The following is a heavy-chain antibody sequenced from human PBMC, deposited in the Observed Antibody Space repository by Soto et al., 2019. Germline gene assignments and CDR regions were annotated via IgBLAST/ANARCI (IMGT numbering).Heavy chain of an antibody. V-gene: IGHV4-39*01. CDR1: GGSISSSSYY. CDR2: IYYSGST. D-gene: IGHD6-19*01. J-gene: IGHJ6*02. Sequence: SETLSLTCTVSGGSISSSSYYWGWIRQPPGKGLEWIGSIYYSGSTYYNPSLKSRVTISVDTSKNQFSLKLSSVTAADTAVYYCATSPDYSSGWYGGTYYYYGMDVWGQGTTVTVSS. CDR3: ATSPDYSSGWYGGTYYYYGMDV.